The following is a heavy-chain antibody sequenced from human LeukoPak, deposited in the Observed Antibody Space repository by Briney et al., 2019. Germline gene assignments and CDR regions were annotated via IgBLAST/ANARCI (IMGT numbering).Heavy chain of an antibody. V-gene: IGHV5-51*01. J-gene: IGHJ5*02. CDR2: ICPGDSDT. D-gene: IGHD5-12*01. CDR3: ARRPRGTMYNWFDP. CDR1: GYNFPIYW. Sequence: GESLKISCQGSGYNFPIYWIGWVRQMPGQGLEWMGIICPGDSDTRYSPSFQGQVTISADKSISTAYLQWSSLKASDTAMYYCARRPRGTMYNWFDPWGQGTLVTVSS.